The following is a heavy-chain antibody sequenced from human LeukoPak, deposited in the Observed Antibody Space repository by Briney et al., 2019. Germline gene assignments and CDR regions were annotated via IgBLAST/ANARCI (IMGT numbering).Heavy chain of an antibody. CDR2: IKQDGSEK. J-gene: IGHJ6*02. D-gene: IGHD3-3*01. CDR3: AREMTIFGVAHGMDV. V-gene: IGHV3-7*01. CDR1: GFTFSSYW. Sequence: GGSLRLSCAASGFTFSSYWMSWVSQAPGKGLEWVANIKQDGSEKYYVDSVKGRFTISRDNAKNSLYLQINSLRAEDTAVYYCAREMTIFGVAHGMDVWGQGTTVTVSS.